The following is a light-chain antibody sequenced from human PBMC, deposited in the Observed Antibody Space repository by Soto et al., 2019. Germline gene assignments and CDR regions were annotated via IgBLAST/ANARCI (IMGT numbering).Light chain of an antibody. V-gene: IGKV1-5*01. CDR2: DAS. J-gene: IGKJ2*01. Sequence: DIQMTQSPSTLSASVGDRVTITCRASQSINIWLAWYQQKAGKAPKLLIYDASTLENGVPLRFSGSGSGTEFTLTISGLQPDDFVTYYCQQYNTYSYTFGQGTKLEIK. CDR1: QSINIW. CDR3: QQYNTYSYT.